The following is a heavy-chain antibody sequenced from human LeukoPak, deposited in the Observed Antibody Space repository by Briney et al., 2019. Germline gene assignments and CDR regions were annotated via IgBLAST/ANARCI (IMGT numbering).Heavy chain of an antibody. J-gene: IGHJ4*02. D-gene: IGHD3-22*01. CDR3: ARYYYDSSRGAY. Sequence: GGSLRLSCAASGFTFSTYWMHWVRQAPGKGLVWVSRIKSDGSSTSYADSVKGRFTISRDNARNTLFLQMNSLRAEDTAVYYCARYYYDSSRGAYLGQGTLVTVSS. CDR2: IKSDGSST. CDR1: GFTFSTYW. V-gene: IGHV3-74*01.